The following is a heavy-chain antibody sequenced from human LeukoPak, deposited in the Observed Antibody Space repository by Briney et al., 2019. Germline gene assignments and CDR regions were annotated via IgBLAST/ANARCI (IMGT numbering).Heavy chain of an antibody. D-gene: IGHD1-14*01. V-gene: IGHV3-23*01. CDR1: GFTFSSYA. CDR3: PKDHRSVFHAFDI. J-gene: IGHJ3*02. Sequence: QPGGSLRLSCAASGFTFSSYAMSWVRQAPGKGLEWVSAISGSGGSTYYADSVKGRFTISRDNSKNTLYLQMNSLRAEDTAVYYCPKDHRSVFHAFDIWGQGTMVTVSS. CDR2: ISGSGGST.